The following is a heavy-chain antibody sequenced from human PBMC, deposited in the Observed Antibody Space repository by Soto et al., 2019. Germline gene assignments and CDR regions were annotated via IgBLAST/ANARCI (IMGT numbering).Heavy chain of an antibody. V-gene: IGHV3-21*01. Sequence: PGGSLRLSCVASGFAFNAYPMNWVRQPPGKGLEWVSSIDSVTRASFYADSVKGRFTISRDNAKNSLYLQMDSLGAEDTAVYYCATIRRSSGWPDYWGQRTLVTVSS. CDR1: GFAFNAYP. CDR2: IDSVTRAS. J-gene: IGHJ4*02. CDR3: ATIRRSSGWPDY. D-gene: IGHD6-25*01.